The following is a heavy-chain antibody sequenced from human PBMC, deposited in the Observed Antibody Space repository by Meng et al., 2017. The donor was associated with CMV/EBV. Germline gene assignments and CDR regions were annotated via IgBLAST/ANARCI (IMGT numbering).Heavy chain of an antibody. V-gene: IGHV4-4*07. CDR2: IYTSGST. Sequence: QVELQESGPALVKPSETLSLTCTVSGGSISSYYWSWIRQPAGKGLEWIGRIYTSGSTNYNPSLKSRVTMSVDTSKNQFSLKLSSVTAADTAVYYCARGGLYYYDSSGHFDYWGQGTLVTVSS. CDR1: GGSISSYY. CDR3: ARGGLYYYDSSGHFDY. D-gene: IGHD3-22*01. J-gene: IGHJ4*02.